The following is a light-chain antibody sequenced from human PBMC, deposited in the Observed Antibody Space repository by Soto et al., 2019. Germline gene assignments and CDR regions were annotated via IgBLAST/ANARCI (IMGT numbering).Light chain of an antibody. CDR1: QSVRNNY. J-gene: IGKJ4*01. CDR2: DAS. V-gene: IGKV3-20*01. CDR3: QQFSSYPLT. Sequence: EIVLTQSPGTLSLSAGVRATFCWRASQSVRNNYLAWYQQKPGQAPRLLIYDASSRATGIPDRFSGGGSGTDFTLTISRLEPEDFAVYYCQQFSSYPLTFGGGTKVDIK.